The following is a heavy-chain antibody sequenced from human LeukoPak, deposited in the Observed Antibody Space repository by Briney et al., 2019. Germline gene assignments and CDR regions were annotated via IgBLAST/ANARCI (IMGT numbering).Heavy chain of an antibody. Sequence: GGSLRLSCAASGFTFSSYWMHWVRQAPGKGLVWVSRINTDGSSTSYADSVKGRFTISRDNAKNTLYLQMNSLRAEDTAVYYCAGDSMSSPYFDYWGQGTLVTVSS. J-gene: IGHJ4*02. CDR1: GFTFSSYW. CDR3: AGDSMSSPYFDY. V-gene: IGHV3-74*01. D-gene: IGHD6-13*01. CDR2: INTDGSST.